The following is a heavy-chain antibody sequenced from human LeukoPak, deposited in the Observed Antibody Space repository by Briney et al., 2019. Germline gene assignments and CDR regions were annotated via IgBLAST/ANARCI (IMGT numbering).Heavy chain of an antibody. D-gene: IGHD6-19*01. V-gene: IGHV3-23*01. CDR1: GFTFSRYW. CDR3: AKCSSGWYTDY. J-gene: IGHJ4*02. Sequence: PGGSLRLSCAASGFTFSRYWMHWVRQAPGEGLEWVSAISGSGGSTYYADSVKGRFTISRDNSKNTLYLQMKSLRAEDTAVYYCAKCSSGWYTDYWGQGTLVTVSS. CDR2: ISGSGGST.